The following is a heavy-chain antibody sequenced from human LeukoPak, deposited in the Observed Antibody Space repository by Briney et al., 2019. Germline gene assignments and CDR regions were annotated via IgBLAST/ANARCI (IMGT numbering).Heavy chain of an antibody. Sequence: ASVKVSCKASGYTSTGYYMHWVRQAPGQGLEWMGWINPNSGGTNYAQKFQGRVTMTRDTSISTAYMELSRLRSDDTAVYYCARSLPAYYYDSSGYFPWGQGTLVTVSS. D-gene: IGHD3-22*01. CDR1: GYTSTGYY. CDR2: INPNSGGT. J-gene: IGHJ5*02. V-gene: IGHV1-2*02. CDR3: ARSLPAYYYDSSGYFP.